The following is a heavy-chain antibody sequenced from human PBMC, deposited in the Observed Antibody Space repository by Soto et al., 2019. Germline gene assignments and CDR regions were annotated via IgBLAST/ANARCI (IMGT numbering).Heavy chain of an antibody. D-gene: IGHD3-10*01. CDR2: IYSGGYT. CDR3: GTRAGGGGY. J-gene: IGHJ4*02. V-gene: IGHV3-53*01. CDR1: GFTVSNNY. Sequence: EVQLVESGGGLIQPGGSLRLSCAVSGFTVSNNYMSWVRQAPGKGLEGVSVIYSGGYTAYGDSVKGRFTISRDNSKNPIYLQMESLGAGAPAVYYCGTRAGGGGYWGQGTLVTVSS.